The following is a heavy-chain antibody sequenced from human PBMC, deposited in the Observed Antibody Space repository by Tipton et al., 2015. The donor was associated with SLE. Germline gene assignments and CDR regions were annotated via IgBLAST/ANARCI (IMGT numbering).Heavy chain of an antibody. J-gene: IGHJ4*02. D-gene: IGHD1-14*01. CDR2: VHDSVMV. V-gene: IGHV4-59*01. CDR3: VRDPALAETGTYFDR. CDR1: GGLTRDYF. Sequence: LRLSCTVSGGLTRDYFWTWIRQPPGRGLEYIGYVHDSVMVNYNPSLKSRVTISADTSRNQFSLTLTSVTAADTAKYYCVRDPALAETGTYFDRWGQGVLVSVSS.